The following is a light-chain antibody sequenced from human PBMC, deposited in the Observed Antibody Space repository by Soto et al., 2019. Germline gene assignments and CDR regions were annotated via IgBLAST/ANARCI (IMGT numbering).Light chain of an antibody. CDR1: QGIIAN. CDR2: GAS. V-gene: IGKV3-15*01. Sequence: ILMTQSPGPLAVSPGERATLSCRASQGIIANLAWYQQKPGQAPRLLIFGASNRATGVPARFSGSGSGTEFTLTISSLQSEDFGVYYCQQYYTWPRGTFGQGTKVDIK. J-gene: IGKJ1*01. CDR3: QQYYTWPRGT.